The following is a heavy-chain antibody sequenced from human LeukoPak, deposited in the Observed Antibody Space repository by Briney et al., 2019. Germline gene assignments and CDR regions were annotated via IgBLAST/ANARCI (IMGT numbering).Heavy chain of an antibody. CDR1: GFTLRSYT. Sequence: GGSLRLSCAASGFTLRSYTMNWVRQAPGKGLEWVSSIGISSNKIYYADSVKGRFTISRDNSKNTLYLQMNSLRAEDTAVYYCARDRLGATQGYFDYWGQGTLVTVSS. CDR2: IGISSNKI. CDR3: ARDRLGATQGYFDY. J-gene: IGHJ4*02. V-gene: IGHV3-21*01. D-gene: IGHD1-26*01.